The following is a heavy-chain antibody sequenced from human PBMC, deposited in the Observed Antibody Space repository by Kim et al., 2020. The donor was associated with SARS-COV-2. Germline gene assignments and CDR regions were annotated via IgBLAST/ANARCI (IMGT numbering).Heavy chain of an antibody. Sequence: GESLKISCKASAYSFNIYWIAWVRQMPGKGLEWMGIIYPGDSDTKYSPSFQGQVTISANRSNSTAYLQWSGLKASDSAFYFCARRHSGGYYYDYWGQGT. V-gene: IGHV5-51*01. CDR3: ARRHSGGYYYDY. D-gene: IGHD3-22*01. J-gene: IGHJ4*02. CDR2: IYPGDSDT. CDR1: AYSFNIYW.